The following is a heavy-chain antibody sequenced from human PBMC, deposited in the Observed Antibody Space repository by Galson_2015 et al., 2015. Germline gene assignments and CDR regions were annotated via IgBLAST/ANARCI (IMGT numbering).Heavy chain of an antibody. D-gene: IGHD3-3*01. CDR3: ARDGTYDFWSRPGGY. CDR2: IYHSGST. Sequence: ETLSLTCAVSGGSISSSNWWSWVRQPPGKGLEWIGEIYHSGSTNYNPSLKSRVTISVDKSKNQFSLKLSSVTAADTAVYYCARDGTYDFWSRPGGYWGQGTLVTVSS. CDR1: GGSISSSNW. J-gene: IGHJ4*02. V-gene: IGHV4-4*02.